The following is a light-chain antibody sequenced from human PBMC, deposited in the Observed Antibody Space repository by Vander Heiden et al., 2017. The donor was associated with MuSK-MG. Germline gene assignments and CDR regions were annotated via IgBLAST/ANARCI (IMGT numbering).Light chain of an antibody. J-gene: IGLJ1*01. Sequence: QSALTQPASVSGSPGQSITISCTGTRRAVGAYNFVSWYQQLPDKAPKLIIYEVNSRPSGVTNRFSGSKSDNTASLTISGLQTEDEADYYCSSYTTSSTLIFGTGTKVTVL. V-gene: IGLV2-14*01. CDR1: RRAVGAYNF. CDR2: EVN. CDR3: SSYTTSSTLI.